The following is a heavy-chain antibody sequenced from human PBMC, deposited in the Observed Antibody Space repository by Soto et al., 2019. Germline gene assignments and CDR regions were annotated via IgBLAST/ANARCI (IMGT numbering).Heavy chain of an antibody. CDR1: GASISGFY. CDR2: IYATGTT. D-gene: IGHD1-1*01. Sequence: KSSETLSLTCTVSGASISGFYWSWIRKSAGKGLEWIGRIYATGTTDYDPSLKSRVMMSVDTSEKQFSLKLRSVTAADTAVYYCVRDGTKTLRDWFDPWGQGISVTVPQ. V-gene: IGHV4-4*07. CDR3: VRDGTKTLRDWFDP. J-gene: IGHJ5*02.